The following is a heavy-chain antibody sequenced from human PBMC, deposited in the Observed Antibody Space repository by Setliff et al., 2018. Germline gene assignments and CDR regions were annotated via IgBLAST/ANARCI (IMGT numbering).Heavy chain of an antibody. CDR3: ARVATYAFDI. J-gene: IGHJ3*02. CDR2: IGHTGSI. Sequence: SETLSLTCTVSGYSISSGYIWGWIRQPPGKGLEWVGNIGHTGSINYNPSLKSRLTISRDTSKNQFSLKLSSVTAADTAVYYCARVATYAFDIWGQGTMVTVSS. V-gene: IGHV4-38-2*02. CDR1: GYSISSGYI.